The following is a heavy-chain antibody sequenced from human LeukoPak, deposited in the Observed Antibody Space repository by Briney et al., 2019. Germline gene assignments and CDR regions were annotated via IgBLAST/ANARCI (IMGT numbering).Heavy chain of an antibody. CDR3: ARVRTYGSGISNWFDP. Sequence: SETLSLTCTVSGGSISSYYWSWIRQPAGKGLEWIGRIYTSGSTNYNPSLKSRVTMSVDTSKNQFSLKLSSVTAADTAVYYCARVRTYGSGISNWFDPWGQGTLVTVSS. D-gene: IGHD3-10*01. CDR1: GGSISSYY. J-gene: IGHJ5*02. CDR2: IYTSGST. V-gene: IGHV4-4*07.